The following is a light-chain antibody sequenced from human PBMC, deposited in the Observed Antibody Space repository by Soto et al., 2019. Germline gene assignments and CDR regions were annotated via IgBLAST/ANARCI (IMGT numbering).Light chain of an antibody. CDR1: QGIDNH. CDR3: QKCKVSPFT. CDR2: AAS. Sequence: DILMTQSPSSLSASLGDRVTITCRASQGIDNHLAWYQQKPGNAPKLLIYAASTLHSGVPSRFTGSGSGTDFTLTISSLQPEDAATYYCQKCKVSPFTFGGGTKVEIK. V-gene: IGKV1-27*01. J-gene: IGKJ4*01.